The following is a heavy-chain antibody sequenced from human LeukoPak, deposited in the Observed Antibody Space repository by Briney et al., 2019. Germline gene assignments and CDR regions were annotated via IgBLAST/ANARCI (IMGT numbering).Heavy chain of an antibody. V-gene: IGHV4-34*01. CDR1: GGSFSGYY. CDR2: INHSGST. Sequence: PSETLSLTCAVYGGSFSGYYWSWIRQPPGKGLEWIGEINHSGSTNYNPSLKSRVTISVDTSKNQFSLKLSSVTAADTAVYYCARRLGSGWIENWFDPWGQGTLVTVSS. D-gene: IGHD6-19*01. CDR3: ARRLGSGWIENWFDP. J-gene: IGHJ5*02.